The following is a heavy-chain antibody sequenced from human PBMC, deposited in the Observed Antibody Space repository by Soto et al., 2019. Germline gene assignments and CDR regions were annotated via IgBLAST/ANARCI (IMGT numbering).Heavy chain of an antibody. Sequence: AASVKVSCKASGYTFTSYGISWVRQAPGQGLEWMGWISAYNGNTNYAQKLQGRVTMTTDTSTSTAYMEPRSLRSDDTAVYYCAREGPYYDFWSGYPRYYYYYYMDVWGKGTTVTVSS. V-gene: IGHV1-18*01. CDR3: AREGPYYDFWSGYPRYYYYYYMDV. CDR1: GYTFTSYG. J-gene: IGHJ6*03. CDR2: ISAYNGNT. D-gene: IGHD3-3*01.